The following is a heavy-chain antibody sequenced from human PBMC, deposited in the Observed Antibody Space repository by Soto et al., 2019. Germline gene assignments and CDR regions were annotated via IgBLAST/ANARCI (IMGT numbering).Heavy chain of an antibody. CDR2: IIPIFGTA. CDR3: ARDPTYYDFWSGYTYFDY. CDR1: GGTFSSYA. V-gene: IGHV1-69*13. D-gene: IGHD3-3*01. Sequence: ASVKVSCKASGGTFSSYAISWVRQAPGQGLEWMGGIIPIFGTANYAQKFQGRVTITADESTSTAYMELSSLRSEDTAVYYCARDPTYYDFWSGYTYFDYWGQGTLVTVSS. J-gene: IGHJ4*02.